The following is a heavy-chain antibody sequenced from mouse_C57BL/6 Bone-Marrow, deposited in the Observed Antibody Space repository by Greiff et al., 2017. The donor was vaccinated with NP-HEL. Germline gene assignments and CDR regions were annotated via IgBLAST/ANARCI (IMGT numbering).Heavy chain of an antibody. CDR2: INPNNGGT. V-gene: IGHV1-26*01. Sequence: EVQLQQSGPELVKPGASVKISCKASGYTFTDYYMNWVKQSHGKSLEWIGDINPNNGGTSYNQKFKGKATLTVDKSSSTAYMELRSLTSEDSAVYYCARESLLGSSGHYFDYWGQGTTLTVSS. J-gene: IGHJ2*01. D-gene: IGHD3-2*02. CDR3: ARESLLGSSGHYFDY. CDR1: GYTFTDYY.